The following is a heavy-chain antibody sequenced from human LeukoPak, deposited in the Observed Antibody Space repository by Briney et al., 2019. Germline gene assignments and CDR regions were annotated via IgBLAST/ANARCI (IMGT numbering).Heavy chain of an antibody. V-gene: IGHV4-39*07. Sequence: SETLSLTCTVSGGSISSSSYYWGWIRQPPGKGLEWIGSIYYSGSTYYNPSLKSRVTISVDTSKNQFSLKLNSVTAADTAVYYCARGGAWGATRGAFDIWGQGTMVTVSS. CDR3: ARGGAWGATRGAFDI. CDR2: IYYSGST. CDR1: GGSISSSSYY. J-gene: IGHJ3*02. D-gene: IGHD1-26*01.